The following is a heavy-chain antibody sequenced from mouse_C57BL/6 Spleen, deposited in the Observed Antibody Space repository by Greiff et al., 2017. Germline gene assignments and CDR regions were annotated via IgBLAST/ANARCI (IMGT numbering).Heavy chain of an antibody. J-gene: IGHJ4*01. V-gene: IGHV1-62-2*01. CDR1: GYTFTEYT. Sequence: VQLQQSGAELVKPGASVKLSCKASGYTFTEYTIHWVKQRSGQGLEWIGWFYPGSGSIKYNEKFKDKATLTADTSSSTVYMELSRLTSEDAAVYFCARHEDGWYGSSYGAMDYWGQGTSVTVSS. D-gene: IGHD1-1*01. CDR2: FYPGSGSI. CDR3: ARHEDGWYGSSYGAMDY.